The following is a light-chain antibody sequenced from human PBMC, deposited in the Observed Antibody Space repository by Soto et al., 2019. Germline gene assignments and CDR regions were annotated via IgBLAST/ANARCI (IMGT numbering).Light chain of an antibody. J-gene: IGLJ1*01. CDR2: DVS. Sequence: QSVLTQPAYVSVSPGQSITISCTGTSSDVGGYNYVSWYQHHPGKAPKPMIYDVSNRPSGVSNRFSGSKSGNTASLSISGLQPEDEADYYCSSYRTSNTRQIVCGTGTKVTVL. CDR1: SSDVGGYNY. V-gene: IGLV2-14*03. CDR3: SSYRTSNTRQIV.